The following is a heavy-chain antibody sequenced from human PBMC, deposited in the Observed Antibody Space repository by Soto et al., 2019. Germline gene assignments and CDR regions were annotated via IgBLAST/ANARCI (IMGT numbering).Heavy chain of an antibody. D-gene: IGHD6-6*01. CDR2: VYYSGST. V-gene: IGHV4-39*01. Sequence: QLQLQESGPGLVKPSETLSLTCTVSDVSISSSSYYWGWIRQPPGKGLEWIGSVYYSGSTYYNPSLKSRDTIFGDTSKTQSSLRLSSVTAADTAVYSCERLNGRAARTNWFDPWGQGTLVTVSS. CDR3: ERLNGRAARTNWFDP. CDR1: DVSISSSSYY. J-gene: IGHJ5*02.